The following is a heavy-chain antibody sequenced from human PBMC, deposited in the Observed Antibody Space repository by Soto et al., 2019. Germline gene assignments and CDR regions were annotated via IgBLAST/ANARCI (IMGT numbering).Heavy chain of an antibody. CDR2: IHRSDMT. Sequence: QVQLQESGPGLVKPSGTLSLTCAVSGASISSTDWWSWVRQPPGKGLEWIGEIHRSDMTNYNPSLKSRVTISLDKSKKQFSLKLSSVTAADTAVYYCARVYGGSNLDYWGQGTLVTVSS. CDR3: ARVYGGSNLDY. CDR1: GASISSTDW. D-gene: IGHD1-26*01. V-gene: IGHV4-4*02. J-gene: IGHJ4*02.